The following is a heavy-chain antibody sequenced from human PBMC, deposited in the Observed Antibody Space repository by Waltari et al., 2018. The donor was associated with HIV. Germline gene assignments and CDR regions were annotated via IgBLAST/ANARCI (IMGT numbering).Heavy chain of an antibody. V-gene: IGHV1-69*01. J-gene: IGHJ3*02. D-gene: IGHD2-21*02. CDR2: SIPIFGTA. CDR3: ARDRIVVVTAIPGGDAFDI. CDR1: GGTFSSYA. Sequence: QVQLVQSGAEVKKPGSSVKVSCKASGGTFSSYAISWVRQAPGQGLEWMGGSIPIFGTANYAQKFQGRVTITADESTSTAYMELSSLRSEDTAVYYWARDRIVVVTAIPGGDAFDIWGQGTMVTVSS.